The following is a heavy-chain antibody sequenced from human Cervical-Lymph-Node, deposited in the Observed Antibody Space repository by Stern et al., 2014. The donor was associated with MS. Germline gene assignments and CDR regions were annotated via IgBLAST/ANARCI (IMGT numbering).Heavy chain of an antibody. J-gene: IGHJ4*02. Sequence: ESGPTLVKPTQTLTLTCSFSGFSLSTSGVAVGWIRQPPGKALEGLSLIYWDDDKRYSPSLKSRLTITKDTSKNQVVLTMANMDPVDTATYYCAQRPMVRGITLYYFDYWGQGTLVTVSS. CDR1: GFSLSTSGVA. V-gene: IGHV2-5*02. CDR3: AQRPMVRGITLYYFDY. D-gene: IGHD3-10*01. CDR2: IYWDDDK.